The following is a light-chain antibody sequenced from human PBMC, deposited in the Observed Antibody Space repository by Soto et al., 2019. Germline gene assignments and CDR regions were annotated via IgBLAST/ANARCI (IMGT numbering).Light chain of an antibody. Sequence: DIVLTQSPGTLSLSPGERATLSCRASQSVSSRYIAWYQLNPGQPPRLLIYGASGRATGIPDRFSGSGSGTDFTLTISRLEPEDFALYYCQQYGNSPTFGGGTKVDIK. CDR3: QQYGNSPT. J-gene: IGKJ4*01. CDR2: GAS. CDR1: QSVSSRY. V-gene: IGKV3-20*01.